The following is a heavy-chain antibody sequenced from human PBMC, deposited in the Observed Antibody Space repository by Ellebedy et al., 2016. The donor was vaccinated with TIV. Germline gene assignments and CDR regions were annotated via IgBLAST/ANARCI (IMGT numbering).Heavy chain of an antibody. D-gene: IGHD6-6*01. J-gene: IGHJ4*02. Sequence: MPSETLSLTCTVSGGSISSYYWSRIRQPPGKGLEWIGYIYYSGSTNYNPSLKSRVTISVDTSKNQFSLKLSSVTAADTAVYYCARGSIAASQPDYWGQGTLVTVSS. CDR1: GGSISSYY. V-gene: IGHV4-59*08. CDR3: ARGSIAASQPDY. CDR2: IYYSGST.